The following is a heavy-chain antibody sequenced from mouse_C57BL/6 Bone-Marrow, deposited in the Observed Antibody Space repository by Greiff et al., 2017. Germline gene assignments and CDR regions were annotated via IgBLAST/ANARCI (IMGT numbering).Heavy chain of an antibody. CDR1: GFTFSSYG. D-gene: IGHD3-3*01. J-gene: IGHJ3*01. Sequence: EVMLVESGGDLVKPGGSLKLSCAASGFTFSSYGLSWVRQTPDKRLEWVATISSGGSYTYYPDSVKGRFTISRDNAKNTLYLQMSSLKSEDTAMXYCARRGLGAWFAYWGQGTLVTVSA. CDR2: ISSGGSYT. V-gene: IGHV5-6*01. CDR3: ARRGLGAWFAY.